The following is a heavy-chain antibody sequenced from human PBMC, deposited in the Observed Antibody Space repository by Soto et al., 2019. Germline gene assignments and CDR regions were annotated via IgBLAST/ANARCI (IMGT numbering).Heavy chain of an antibody. D-gene: IGHD3-10*01. CDR2: INHIGST. Sequence: SETLSLTCAVYGGSFSGYYWSWIRQPPGKGLEWIGEINHIGSTNYNQSLKSRVNISVDTSKNQFSLKQSCVTAADTAVYYCARGCVYGSGSYSIGYYYYCMDVWCQVTTVTVSS. J-gene: IGHJ6*02. CDR3: ARGCVYGSGSYSIGYYYYCMDV. CDR1: GGSFSGYY. V-gene: IGHV4-34*01.